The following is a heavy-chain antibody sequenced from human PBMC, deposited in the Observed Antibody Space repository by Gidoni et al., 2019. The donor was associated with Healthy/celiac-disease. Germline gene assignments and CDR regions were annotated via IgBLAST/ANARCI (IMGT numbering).Heavy chain of an antibody. CDR3: ARGLVITSVYYYYGMDV. V-gene: IGHV4-4*07. D-gene: IGHD3-16*01. J-gene: IGHJ6*02. CDR2: IYTSGST. Sequence: QVQLPESGPGLVKPSETLSLTCPVSGGSISSYYWSWIRQPAGKGLEWIGRIYTSGSTNYNPSLKSRVTMSVNTSKNQFSLKLSSVTAADTAVYYCARGLVITSVYYYYGMDVWGQGTTVTVSS. CDR1: GGSISSYY.